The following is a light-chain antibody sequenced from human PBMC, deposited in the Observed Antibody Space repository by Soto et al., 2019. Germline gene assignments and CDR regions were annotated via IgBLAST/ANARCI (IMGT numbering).Light chain of an antibody. CDR2: DAS. CDR3: QQYDNLSLT. V-gene: IGKV1-33*01. Sequence: DIQMTRSPSSLSASVGDRVTITCQASQDISNYLNWYQQKPGKAPKLLIYDASNLETGVPSRFSGSGSGTDFTFTISSLQPEDIATYYCQQYDNLSLTFGQGTKVDIK. J-gene: IGKJ1*01. CDR1: QDISNY.